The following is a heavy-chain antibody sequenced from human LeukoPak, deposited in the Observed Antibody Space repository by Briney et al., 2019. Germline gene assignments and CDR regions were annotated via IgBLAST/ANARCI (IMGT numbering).Heavy chain of an antibody. CDR3: ARDRDSSGYYLFNY. Sequence: GASVKVSCKASGYTFTSYGISWVRQAPRQGLEWMGWVSAYNGNTNYAQKLQGRVTMTTDTSTSTAYMELRSLRSDDTAVYYCARDRDSSGYYLFNYWGQGTLVTVSS. CDR2: VSAYNGNT. D-gene: IGHD3-22*01. V-gene: IGHV1-18*01. J-gene: IGHJ4*02. CDR1: GYTFTSYG.